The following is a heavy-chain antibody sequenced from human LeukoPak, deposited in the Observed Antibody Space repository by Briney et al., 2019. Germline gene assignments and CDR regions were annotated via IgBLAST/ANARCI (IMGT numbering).Heavy chain of an antibody. V-gene: IGHV1-18*01. CDR3: ARDFGAAAGIWGTTYDY. CDR2: ISAYNGNT. D-gene: IGHD6-13*01. CDR1: GYTFTSYG. Sequence: ASVKVSCKASGYTFTSYGISWVRQAPGQGLERMGWISAYNGNTNYAQKLQGRVTMTTDTSTSTAYMELRSLRSDDTAVYYCARDFGAAAGIWGTTYDYWGQGTLVTVSS. J-gene: IGHJ4*02.